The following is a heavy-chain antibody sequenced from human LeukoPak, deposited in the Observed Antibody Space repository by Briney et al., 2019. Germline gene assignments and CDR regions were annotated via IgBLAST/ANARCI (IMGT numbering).Heavy chain of an antibody. CDR2: ISHSGST. D-gene: IGHD3-10*01. V-gene: IGHV4-34*01. Sequence: SETLSLTCAVYGGSFSGYSWSWIRQPPGKGLEWIGKISHSGSTNYNPSLKSRVTVSVDTSKNQFSLKLSSVTAADTAVYYCARGGRWGENDYWGQGTLVTVSS. J-gene: IGHJ4*02. CDR1: GGSFSGYS. CDR3: ARGGRWGENDY.